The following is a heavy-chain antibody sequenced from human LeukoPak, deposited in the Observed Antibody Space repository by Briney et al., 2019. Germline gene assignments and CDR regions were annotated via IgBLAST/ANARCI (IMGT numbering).Heavy chain of an antibody. V-gene: IGHV4-59*11. D-gene: IGHD1-26*01. J-gene: IGHJ4*02. Sequence: SQTLSPTCTVPAGPITSHFWSWIRQPPREGLEWNGNFYHAGNSNLTPSLKSRVTMSIDTSKNQFSLKLRSMTAADTGVYYCARDGPTSTAPFDYWGQGTLVTVSS. CDR3: ARDGPTSTAPFDY. CDR2: FYHAGNS. CDR1: AGPITSHF.